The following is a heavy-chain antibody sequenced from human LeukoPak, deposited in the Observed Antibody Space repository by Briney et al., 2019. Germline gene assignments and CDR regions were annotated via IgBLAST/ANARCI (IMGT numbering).Heavy chain of an antibody. V-gene: IGHV3-21*04. CDR3: AAVRFKYYYDSSGYPYYYYGMDV. CDR2: ISSSSSYI. J-gene: IGHJ6*02. D-gene: IGHD3-22*01. Sequence: GGSLRLSCAASAFTFSRYSMNWVRQAPGKGLEWVSSISSSSSYIYYADSVKGRFTISRDNAKNSLYLQMNSLRAEDTAVYYCAAVRFKYYYDSSGYPYYYYGMDVWGQGTTVTVSS. CDR1: AFTFSRYS.